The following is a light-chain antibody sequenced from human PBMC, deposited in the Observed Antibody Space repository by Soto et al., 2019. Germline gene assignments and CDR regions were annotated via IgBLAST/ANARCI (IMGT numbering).Light chain of an antibody. J-gene: IGKJ1*01. V-gene: IGKV3-11*01. CDR2: DAS. Sequence: EIVLTQSPATLSLSPGERATLSCRASQSIGTFFAWYQQKPGQAPRLLIYDASNRATGIPARFSGSGSGTDFTLTISSLEPEDFAVYYCQQRSNWPTFGQGTKVDIK. CDR1: QSIGTF. CDR3: QQRSNWPT.